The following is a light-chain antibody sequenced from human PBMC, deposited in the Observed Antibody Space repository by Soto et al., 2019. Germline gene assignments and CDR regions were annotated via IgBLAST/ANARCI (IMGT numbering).Light chain of an antibody. J-gene: IGLJ2*01. CDR1: SCNIGADYD. Sequence: QSVLTQPPSVSGAPGQRVTRSCTGSSCNIGADYDVHWYQQVPGTAPKPLIYGNSLRPSRVPDRFSGAKSGTEASLAITGLQAEDEADYYCQSYDTSLSGELVFCGGTKLTVL. CDR3: QSYDTSLSGELV. CDR2: GNS. V-gene: IGLV1-40*01.